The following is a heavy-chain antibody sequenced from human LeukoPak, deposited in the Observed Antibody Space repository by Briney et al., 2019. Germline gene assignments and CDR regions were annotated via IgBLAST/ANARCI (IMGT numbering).Heavy chain of an antibody. Sequence: AETLSHPCAVYGGSFSGYYWSWIRQPPGKGLEWIGEINHSGSTNYNPSLKSRVTISVDTSKNQFSLKLSSVTAADTAVYYCARGKDCSSTSCYGAYYFDYWGQGSLDSVSS. CDR1: GGSFSGYY. J-gene: IGHJ4*02. V-gene: IGHV4-34*01. CDR3: ARGKDCSSTSCYGAYYFDY. CDR2: INHSGST. D-gene: IGHD2-2*01.